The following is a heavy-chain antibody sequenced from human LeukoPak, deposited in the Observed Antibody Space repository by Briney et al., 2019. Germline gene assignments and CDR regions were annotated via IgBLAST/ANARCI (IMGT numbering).Heavy chain of an antibody. Sequence: ASVKVSCKASGYTFTSYGISWVRQAPGQGLEWMGWISAYNGNTNYAQTLQGRVTMTTDTSTSTAYMELRSLRSDDTAVYYCASSPGTVTTPGYWGQGTLVTVSS. CDR1: GYTFTSYG. CDR3: ASSPGTVTTPGY. D-gene: IGHD4-17*01. CDR2: ISAYNGNT. J-gene: IGHJ4*02. V-gene: IGHV1-18*01.